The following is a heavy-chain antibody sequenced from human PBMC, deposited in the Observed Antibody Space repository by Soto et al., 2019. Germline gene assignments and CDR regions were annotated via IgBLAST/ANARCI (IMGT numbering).Heavy chain of an antibody. CDR2: ITNTGGRT. V-gene: IGHV3-23*01. D-gene: IGHD3-22*01. CDR3: AKDTAYGYYDSSENYYGMDV. Sequence: GGSLRLSCGASGFTFSTYAMTWVRQAPGAGLEWVSTITNTGGRTKYTDSVKGRFTISRDNSKNTLYLQMNSLRAEDTAVYYCAKDTAYGYYDSSENYYGMDVWGQGTTVTVSS. CDR1: GFTFSTYA. J-gene: IGHJ6*02.